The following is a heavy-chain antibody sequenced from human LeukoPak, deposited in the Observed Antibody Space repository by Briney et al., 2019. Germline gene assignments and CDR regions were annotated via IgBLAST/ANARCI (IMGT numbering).Heavy chain of an antibody. CDR2: ISYDGSNK. J-gene: IGHJ4*02. Sequence: PGRSLRLSCAASGFTFSSYGMHWVRQAPGKGLEWVAVISYDGSNKYYADSVKGRFTISRDNSKNTLYLQMNSLRAEDTAVYYCAKGARRYFDWLPEAFDYWGQGALVTVSS. V-gene: IGHV3-30*18. CDR3: AKGARRYFDWLPEAFDY. CDR1: GFTFSSYG. D-gene: IGHD3-9*01.